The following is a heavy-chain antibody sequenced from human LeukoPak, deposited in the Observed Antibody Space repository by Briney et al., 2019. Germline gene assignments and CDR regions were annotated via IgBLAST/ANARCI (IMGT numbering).Heavy chain of an antibody. V-gene: IGHV4-61*01. J-gene: IGHJ5*02. CDR1: GGSVSSGSYY. CDR2: IYYSGST. CDR3: ARVSANNWFDP. Sequence: SETLSLTCTVSGGSVSSGSYYWSWIRQPPGKGLEWIGYIYYSGSTNYNPSLKSRVTISVDTSKNQFSLKLSSVTAADTAVYYCARVSANNWFDPWGQGTLVTVSS.